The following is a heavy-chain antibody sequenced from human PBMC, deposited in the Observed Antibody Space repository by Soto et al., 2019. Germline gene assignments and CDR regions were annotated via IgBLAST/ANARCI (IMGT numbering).Heavy chain of an antibody. D-gene: IGHD6-6*01. CDR2: TYYRSKWYN. CDR1: GDSVSSNSAA. CDR3: ALIAARPYYYYGMDV. V-gene: IGHV6-1*01. J-gene: IGHJ6*02. Sequence: PSQTLSLTCAISGDSVSSNSAAWNWIRQSPSRGLEWLGRTYYRSKWYNDYAVSVKSRITINPDTSKNQFSLKLSSVTAADTAVYYCALIAARPYYYYGMDVWGQGTTVTVSS.